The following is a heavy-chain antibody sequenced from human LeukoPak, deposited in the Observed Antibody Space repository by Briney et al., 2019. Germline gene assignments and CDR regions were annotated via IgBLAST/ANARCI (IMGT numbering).Heavy chain of an antibody. CDR2: ISGSGGST. D-gene: IGHD3-22*01. J-gene: IGHJ4*02. CDR1: GFTFSSFA. V-gene: IGHV3-23*01. Sequence: GGSLRLSCAASGFTFSSFAMSWVRQAPGKGLEWVSTISGSGGSTYYADSVKGRFTISRDNSKNTLYLQMNSLRAEDTAVYYCAKVFPYYDSSGRYFDYWGQGTLVTVSS. CDR3: AKVFPYYDSSGRYFDY.